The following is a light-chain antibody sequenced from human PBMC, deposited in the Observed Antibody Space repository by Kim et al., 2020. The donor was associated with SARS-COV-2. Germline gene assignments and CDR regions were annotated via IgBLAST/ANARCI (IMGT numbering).Light chain of an antibody. CDR3: QQSYSFPLT. CDR2: AAS. V-gene: IGKV1-39*01. Sequence: DIQMTQSPSSLSASVGDRVTITCRASQRISSYLNWYQQKPGNAPKLLIYAASSLQSGVPSRFSGSGSGTDFTLTISSLQAEDFTTYYCQQSYSFPLTFGQGTKVDIK. CDR1: QRISSY. J-gene: IGKJ1*01.